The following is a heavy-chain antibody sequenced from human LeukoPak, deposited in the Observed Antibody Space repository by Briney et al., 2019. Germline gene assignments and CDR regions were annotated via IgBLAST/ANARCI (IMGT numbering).Heavy chain of an antibody. Sequence: GASVKVSCKASGYTFTGYYMHWVRQAPGQGLEWMGWINPNSGGTDYAQKFQGWVTMTRDTSISTAYMELSRLRSDDTAVYYCARGGYPSSWGLQEGYSSGFDAFDIWGQGTMVTVSS. CDR3: ARGGYPSSWGLQEGYSSGFDAFDI. CDR1: GYTFTGYY. CDR2: INPNSGGT. J-gene: IGHJ3*02. V-gene: IGHV1-2*04. D-gene: IGHD6-19*01.